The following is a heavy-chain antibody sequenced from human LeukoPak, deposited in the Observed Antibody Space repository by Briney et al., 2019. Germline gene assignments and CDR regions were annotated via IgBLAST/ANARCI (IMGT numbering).Heavy chain of an antibody. D-gene: IGHD6-19*01. CDR2: VKSKADGGTT. Sequence: PGGSLRLSCAASGFTFTNAWMIWVRQAPGKGLEWVGRVKSKADGGTTDYAAPVKGRFTISRDDSKNTLYLQMNSLKTEDTAVYYCTTSSYSSDWSYDYWGQGTLITVSS. V-gene: IGHV3-15*01. J-gene: IGHJ4*02. CDR1: GFTFTNAW. CDR3: TTSSYSSDWSYDY.